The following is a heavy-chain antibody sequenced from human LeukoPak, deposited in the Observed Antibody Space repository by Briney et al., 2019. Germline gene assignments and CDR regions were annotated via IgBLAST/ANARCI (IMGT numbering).Heavy chain of an antibody. CDR2: INHSGST. Sequence: SETLSLTCAVYGGSFSGYYWSWIRQPPGKGLEWIGEINHSGSTNYNPSLKSRVTISVDTSKNQFSLKLSSVTAADTAVYYCARGRPGGYCSSTSCPPRAYYYYYYMDVWGKGTTVTVSS. D-gene: IGHD2-2*01. CDR3: ARGRPGGYCSSTSCPPRAYYYYYYMDV. CDR1: GGSFSGYY. V-gene: IGHV4-34*01. J-gene: IGHJ6*03.